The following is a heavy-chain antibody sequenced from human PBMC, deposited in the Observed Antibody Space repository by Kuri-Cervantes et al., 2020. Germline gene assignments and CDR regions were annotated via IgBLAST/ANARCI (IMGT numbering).Heavy chain of an antibody. CDR1: GFTFSSYD. CDR2: IGTTSDT. CDR3: ANDGRSDSSSWYGPDY. V-gene: IGHV3-13*01. Sequence: GGSLRLSCAASGFTFSSYDMHWVRQAPGKGLEWVSAIGTTSDTYYPGSVEGRFTISRENAKNSLYLQMHSLSAEDTAVSYCANDGRSDSSSWYGPDYWGQGALVTVSS. D-gene: IGHD6-13*01. J-gene: IGHJ4*02.